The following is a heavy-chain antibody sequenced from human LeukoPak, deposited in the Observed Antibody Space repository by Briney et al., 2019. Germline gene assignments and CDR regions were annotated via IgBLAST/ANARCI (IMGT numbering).Heavy chain of an antibody. Sequence: GGSLRLSCAASGFMFSNYNMHWVRQAPGKGLEYVSHISTNGGSTYYAISVKGRFTISRDNSKNTLYLQMGSLRAEDMALYYCARGRGYIYGYDYWGQGTLVTVSS. CDR3: ARGRGYIYGYDY. CDR1: GFMFSNYN. D-gene: IGHD5-18*01. J-gene: IGHJ4*02. CDR2: ISTNGGST. V-gene: IGHV3-64*01.